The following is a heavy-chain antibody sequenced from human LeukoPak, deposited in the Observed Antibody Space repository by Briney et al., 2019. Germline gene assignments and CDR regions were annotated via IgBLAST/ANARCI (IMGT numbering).Heavy chain of an antibody. Sequence: SETLSLTCTVSGGSISSHFWSWIRQLPGKGLEWIGYIYHSVSTNYNPSLKSRVTMSVDTSKNQFSLKLSSVTAADTAVYYCARDHLPAAAPGYYMDVWGKGTTVTVSS. V-gene: IGHV4-59*11. D-gene: IGHD6-13*01. CDR2: IYHSVST. J-gene: IGHJ6*03. CDR3: ARDHLPAAAPGYYMDV. CDR1: GGSISSHF.